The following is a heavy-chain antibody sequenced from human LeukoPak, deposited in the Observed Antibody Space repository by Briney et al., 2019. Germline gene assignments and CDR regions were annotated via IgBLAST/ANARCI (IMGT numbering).Heavy chain of an antibody. CDR2: ISVRSSHI. CDR3: ARGYDSSGYYPGALDY. Sequence: GGSLRLSCAASGVTFSSYGSYSMNWVRQAPGKGLEWVSSISVRSSHIYYVDSVKGRFTISRDNAKNSLYLQMNSLRAEDTAVYYCARGYDSSGYYPGALDYWGQGTPVTVSS. D-gene: IGHD3-22*01. CDR1: GVTFSSYGSYS. V-gene: IGHV3-21*01. J-gene: IGHJ4*02.